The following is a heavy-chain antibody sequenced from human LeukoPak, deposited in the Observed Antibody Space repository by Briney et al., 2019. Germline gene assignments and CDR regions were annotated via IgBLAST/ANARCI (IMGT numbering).Heavy chain of an antibody. CDR3: ARGGNFDWLFSYYYYMDV. CDR2: IFYTGST. J-gene: IGHJ6*03. Sequence: SETLSLTCAVYGGSFSGYYWGWVRQPPGKALEWIGNIFYTGSTYYSPSLKSRVTISVDTSKNQFSLKLSSVTAADTAVYYCARGGNFDWLFSYYYYMDVWGKGTTVTVSS. CDR1: GGSFSGYY. V-gene: IGHV4-34*01. D-gene: IGHD3-9*01.